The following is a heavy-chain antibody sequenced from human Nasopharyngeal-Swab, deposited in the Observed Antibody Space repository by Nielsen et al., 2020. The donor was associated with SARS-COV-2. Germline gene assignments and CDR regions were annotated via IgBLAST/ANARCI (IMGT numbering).Heavy chain of an antibody. CDR2: ISSTSSYI. CDR3: ARDQGMGYYYYYGMDI. V-gene: IGHV3-21*01. J-gene: IGHJ6*02. Sequence: ESLKISCAASGFTFTTYSMNWVRQAPGKGLEWVSSISSTSSYIYYADSVKGRFTISRDNAKNSLYLQMNSLRAEDTAVYYCARDQGMGYYYYYGMDIWGQGTTVTVSS. D-gene: IGHD3-16*01. CDR1: GFTFTTYS.